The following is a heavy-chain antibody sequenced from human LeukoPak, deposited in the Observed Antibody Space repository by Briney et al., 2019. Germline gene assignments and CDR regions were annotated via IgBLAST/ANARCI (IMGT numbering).Heavy chain of an antibody. CDR2: FDPEDGET. CDR3: ATVNPPSPLRYFDWLRPRDYYYYYGMDV. CDR1: GYTLTELS. J-gene: IGHJ6*02. D-gene: IGHD3-9*01. V-gene: IGHV1-24*01. Sequence: ASVKVSFKVSGYTLTELSMHWVRQAPGKGLEWMGGFDPEDGETIYAQKFQGRVTMTEDTSTDTAYMELSSLRSEDTAVYYCATVNPPSPLRYFDWLRPRDYYYYYGMDVWGQGTTVTVSS.